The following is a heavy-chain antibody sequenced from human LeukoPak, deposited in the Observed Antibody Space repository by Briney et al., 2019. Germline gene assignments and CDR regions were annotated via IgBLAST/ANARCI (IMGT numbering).Heavy chain of an antibody. CDR3: ARAQGSSSWSLSFDP. D-gene: IGHD6-13*01. Sequence: SETLSLTCTVSGGSLSSYYWSWIRQPPGKGLEWIGYIYYSGSTNYNPSLKSRVTISVDTSKNQFSLKLSSVTAADTAVYYCARAQGSSSWSLSFDPWGQEPWSPSPQ. CDR1: GGSLSSYY. J-gene: IGHJ5*02. V-gene: IGHV4-59*01. CDR2: IYYSGST.